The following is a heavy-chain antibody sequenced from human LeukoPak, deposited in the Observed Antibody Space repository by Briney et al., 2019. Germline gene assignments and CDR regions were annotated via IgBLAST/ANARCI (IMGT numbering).Heavy chain of an antibody. D-gene: IGHD3-9*01. CDR2: ISIRGVNP. V-gene: IGHV3-23*01. CDR3: ARDILTGGAIDY. CDR1: GFTFNNYA. J-gene: IGHJ4*02. Sequence: PGGSLRLSCVVSGFTFNNYAMSWVRQAPGKGLEWVSSISIRGVNPTYADSVKGRLTTSRDNSKNTLYLQMNSLRAEDTAVYYCARDILTGGAIDYWGQGTLVTVSS.